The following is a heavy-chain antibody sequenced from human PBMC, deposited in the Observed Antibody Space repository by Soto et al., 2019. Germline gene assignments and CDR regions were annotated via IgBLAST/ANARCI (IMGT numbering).Heavy chain of an antibody. CDR3: ASPYGSGSYYNVPLLYYYYYGMDV. CDR2: IIPIFGTA. CDR1: GGTFSSYA. Sequence: SVKVSCKASGGTFSSYAISWVLQAPGQGLEWMGGIIPIFGTANYAQKFQGRVTITADESTSTAYMELSSLRSEDTAVYYCASPYGSGSYYNVPLLYYYYYGMDVWGQGTTVTVSS. D-gene: IGHD3-10*01. J-gene: IGHJ6*02. V-gene: IGHV1-69*13.